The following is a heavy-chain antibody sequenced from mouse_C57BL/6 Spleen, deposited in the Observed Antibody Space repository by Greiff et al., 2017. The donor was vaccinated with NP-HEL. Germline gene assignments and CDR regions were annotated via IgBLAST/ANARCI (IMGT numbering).Heavy chain of an antibody. CDR3: TTLGSGYLYYFDY. Sequence: EVQLQQSGAELVRPGASVKLSCTASGFNIKDDYMHWVKQRPEQGLEWIGWIDPENGDTEYASKFQGKATITADTSSNTAYLQLSSLTSEDTAVYYCTTLGSGYLYYFDYWGQGTTLTVSS. V-gene: IGHV14-4*01. CDR2: IDPENGDT. CDR1: GFNIKDDY. J-gene: IGHJ2*01. D-gene: IGHD3-2*02.